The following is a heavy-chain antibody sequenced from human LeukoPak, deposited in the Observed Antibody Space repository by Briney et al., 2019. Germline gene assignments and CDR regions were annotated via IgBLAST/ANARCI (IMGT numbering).Heavy chain of an antibody. V-gene: IGHV3-74*01. Sequence: GGSLRLSCAASGFTFSSYWMHWVRQAPGKGLVWVSRISSDGSITSYADSVKGRFTISRDNAKNTLYLQMNSLRAEDTAVYYCARHLNYYLDYWGQGTLVTVSS. CDR1: GFTFSSYW. CDR3: ARHLNYYLDY. CDR2: ISSDGSIT. J-gene: IGHJ4*02. D-gene: IGHD3-10*01.